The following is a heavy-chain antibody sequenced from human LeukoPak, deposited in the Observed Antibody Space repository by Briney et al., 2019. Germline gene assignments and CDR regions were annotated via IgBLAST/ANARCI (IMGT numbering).Heavy chain of an antibody. CDR2: INPNSGGT. D-gene: IGHD4-11*01. J-gene: IGHJ4*02. V-gene: IGHV1-2*02. Sequence: ASVKVSCKASGYTFTGYYMHWVRQAPGQGLEWMGWINPNSGGTNYAQKFQGRVTTTRDTSISTAYMELSRLRSDDTAVYYCAREVYTVTTSQPVDYWGQGTLVTVSS. CDR1: GYTFTGYY. CDR3: AREVYTVTTSQPVDY.